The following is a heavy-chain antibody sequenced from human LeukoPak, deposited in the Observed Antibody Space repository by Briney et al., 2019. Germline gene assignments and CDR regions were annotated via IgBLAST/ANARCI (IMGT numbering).Heavy chain of an antibody. D-gene: IGHD1-26*01. J-gene: IGHJ4*02. CDR1: GGSISSYY. CDR2: IYYSGST. CDR3: ARGTGGSYGFDY. V-gene: IGHV4-59*01. Sequence: SETLSHTCTVSGGSISSYYWSWIRQPPGKGLEWIGYIYYSGSTNYNPSLKSRVTISVDTSKNQFSLKLSSVTAADTAVYYCARGTGGSYGFDYWGQGTLVTVSS.